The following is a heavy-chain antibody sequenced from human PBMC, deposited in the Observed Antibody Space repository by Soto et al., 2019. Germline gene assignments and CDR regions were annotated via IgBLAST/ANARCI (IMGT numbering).Heavy chain of an antibody. CDR1: GFTFSTYW. D-gene: IGHD3-16*01. CDR3: ARDGGTYFDY. V-gene: IGHV3-74*01. CDR2: LDNDGTNT. J-gene: IGHJ4*02. Sequence: GGSLRLSCAASGFTFSTYWMHWVRQAPGKGLVWVSRLDNDGTNTRYADSVKGRFTVSRDNGKNTVYLQMDSLRAEDTAVYYCARDGGTYFDYWGQGTLVNVSS.